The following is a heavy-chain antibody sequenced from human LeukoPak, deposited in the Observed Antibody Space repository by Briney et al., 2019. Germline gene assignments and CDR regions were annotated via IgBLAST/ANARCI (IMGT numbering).Heavy chain of an antibody. CDR1: GGSFSGYY. D-gene: IGHD6-13*01. V-gene: IGHV4-34*01. CDR3: ARVPRIAAAGTETN. CDR2: INHRGST. J-gene: IGHJ1*01. Sequence: SETLSLTCAVYGGSFSGYYGSWIRQPPGKGLEWSGEINHRGSTNYNPSLKSRVTISVDTSKNQLSLKPSSVTAAATAVYYCARVPRIAAAGTETNWGQGTLVTVSS.